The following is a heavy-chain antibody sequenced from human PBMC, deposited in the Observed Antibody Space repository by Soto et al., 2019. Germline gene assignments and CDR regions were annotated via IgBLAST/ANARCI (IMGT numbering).Heavy chain of an antibody. CDR3: AREARGYSGYLFDY. D-gene: IGHD5-12*01. CDR2: ISAYNGNT. CDR1: GYTFTSYG. V-gene: IGHV1-18*01. Sequence: AASVKVSCKASGYTFTSYGISWVRQAPGQGLEWMGWISAYNGNTNYAQKLQGRVTMTTDTSTSTAYMELRSLRSDDTAVYYCAREARGYSGYLFDYWGQGTLVTVSS. J-gene: IGHJ4*02.